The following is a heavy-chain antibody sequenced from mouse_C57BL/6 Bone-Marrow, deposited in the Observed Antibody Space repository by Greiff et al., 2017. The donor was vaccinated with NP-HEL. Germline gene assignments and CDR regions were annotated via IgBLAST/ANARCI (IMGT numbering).Heavy chain of an antibody. CDR3: ARKGYYFDD. CDR1: GYTFTSYW. J-gene: IGHJ2*01. V-gene: IGHV1-7*01. Sequence: QVQLQQSGPELAKPGASVKLSCKASGYTFTSYWMHWVKQRPGQGLEWIGYINPSSGYTKYIQKFKGKATLTADKSSSTAYMQLSSLTYKDSAVYYCARKGYYFDDWGQGTTLTVSS. CDR2: INPSSGYT.